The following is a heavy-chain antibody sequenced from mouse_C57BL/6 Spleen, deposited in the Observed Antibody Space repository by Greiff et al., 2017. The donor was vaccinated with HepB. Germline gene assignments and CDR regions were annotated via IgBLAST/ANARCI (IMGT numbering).Heavy chain of an antibody. CDR2: INPGSGGT. D-gene: IGHD1-1*01. CDR1: GYAFTNYL. V-gene: IGHV1-54*01. J-gene: IGHJ2*01. CDR3: ARADYYGSSYDY. Sequence: VHLVESGAELVRPGTSVKVSCKASGYAFTNYLIEWVKQRPGQGLEWIGVINPGSGGTNYNEKFKGKATLTADKSSSTAYMQLSSLTSEDSAVYFYARADYYGSSYDYWGQGTTLTVSA.